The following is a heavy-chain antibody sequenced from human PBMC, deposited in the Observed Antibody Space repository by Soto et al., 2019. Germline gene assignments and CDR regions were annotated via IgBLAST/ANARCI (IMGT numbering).Heavy chain of an antibody. CDR2: IFYGDSDT. V-gene: IGHV5-51*01. Sequence: GESLKISCKGSGYSRTSYWIGWLRQMPGKGLEWMGTIFYGDSDTRYSPSFQGHVTISADKSISTAYLQWTSLKASETALYYCSRQRIAARCCGMDVSGPGTTVTVSS. CDR3: SRQRIAARCCGMDV. J-gene: IGHJ6*02. CDR1: GYSRTSYW. D-gene: IGHD6-6*01.